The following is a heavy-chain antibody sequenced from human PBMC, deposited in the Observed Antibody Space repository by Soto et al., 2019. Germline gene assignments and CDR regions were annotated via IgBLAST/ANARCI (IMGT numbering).Heavy chain of an antibody. D-gene: IGHD2-21*02. CDR1: GGSISSSSYY. CDR2: IYYSGST. J-gene: IGHJ6*02. CDR3: ARQRYCGGDCYIDYYGMDV. V-gene: IGHV4-39*01. Sequence: SETLSLTCTVSGGSISSSSYYWGWIRQPPGKGLEWIGSIYYSGSTYYNPSLKSRVTISVDTSKNQFSLKLSSVTAADTAVYYCARQRYCGGDCYIDYYGMDVWGQGTTVT.